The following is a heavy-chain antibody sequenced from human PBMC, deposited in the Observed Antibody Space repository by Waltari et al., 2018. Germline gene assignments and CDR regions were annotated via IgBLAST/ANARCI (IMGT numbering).Heavy chain of an antibody. V-gene: IGHV1-46*01. D-gene: IGHD3-10*02. Sequence: QVQLVQSGAEVKKPGASVKVSCKTSGYTFPNYYVQWVRQAPGQGLEWMAMINPAGGRTQYAPKFQGRVTVTSDTSTTTVYLDVTSLTSDDTAVYYCARVCCSGSYHGIWGQGTLVTVS. J-gene: IGHJ4*02. CDR1: GYTFPNYY. CDR3: ARVCCSGSYHGI. CDR2: INPAGGRT.